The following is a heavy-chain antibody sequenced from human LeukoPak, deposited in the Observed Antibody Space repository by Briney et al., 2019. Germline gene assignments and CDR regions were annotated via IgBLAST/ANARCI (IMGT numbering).Heavy chain of an antibody. CDR3: ARGLRYFDWPIDY. D-gene: IGHD3-9*01. V-gene: IGHV4-59*01. CDR2: IYYSGST. CDR1: GGSISSYY. J-gene: IGHJ4*02. Sequence: SETLSLTCTVSGGSISSYYWSWIRQPPGKGLEWIGYIYYSGSTNYNPSLKSRVTISVDTSKNQFPLKLSSVTAADTAVYYCARGLRYFDWPIDYWGQGTLVTVSS.